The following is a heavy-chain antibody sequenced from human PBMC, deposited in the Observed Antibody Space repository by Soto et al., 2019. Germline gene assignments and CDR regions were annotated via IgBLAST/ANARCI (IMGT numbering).Heavy chain of an antibody. CDR2: ISRQIYSGTP. D-gene: IGHD2-21*01. J-gene: IGHJ5*01. CDR3: ARGGPLIPVVPDS. CDR1: GFTFGDYS. Sequence: PGGSLRLSCAGSGFTFGDYSMIWARQAPGKRLEWVGYISRQIYSGTPEYAAAVKGRFIISRDDSNAIAYLQMSSLKTDDTAVYYCARGGPLIPVVPDSWGQGTLVTVSS. V-gene: IGHV3-49*04.